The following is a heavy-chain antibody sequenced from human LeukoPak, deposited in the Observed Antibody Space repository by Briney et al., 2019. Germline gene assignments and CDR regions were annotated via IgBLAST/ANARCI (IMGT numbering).Heavy chain of an antibody. CDR2: ISAYNGNT. D-gene: IGHD3-9*01. CDR3: AREYYDILTGYYNHGGLDY. V-gene: IGHV1-18*01. J-gene: IGHJ4*02. CDR1: GYTFTSYG. Sequence: ASVKVSCKASGYTFTSYGISWVRQAPGQGLEWMGWISAYNGNTNYAQKLQGRVTMTTDTSTSTAYMELRSLRSDDTAVYYRAREYYDILTGYYNHGGLDYWGQGALVTVSS.